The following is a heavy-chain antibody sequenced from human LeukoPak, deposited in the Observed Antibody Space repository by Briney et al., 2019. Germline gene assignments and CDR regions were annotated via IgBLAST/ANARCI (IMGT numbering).Heavy chain of an antibody. Sequence: PGGSLRLSCAASGFTFSTYEMNWVRQAPGKGLDWVSTISGGGTRTYYADSVGGRFTISRDNSKNTHYLRMDSLRVEDTAIYYCAKQGENSGWGSFDHWGQGILVTVSS. V-gene: IGHV3-23*01. CDR2: ISGGGTRT. CDR3: AKQGENSGWGSFDH. D-gene: IGHD6-19*01. CDR1: GFTFSTYE. J-gene: IGHJ4*02.